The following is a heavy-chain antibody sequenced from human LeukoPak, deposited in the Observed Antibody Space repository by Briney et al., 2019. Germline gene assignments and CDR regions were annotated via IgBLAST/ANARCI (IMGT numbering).Heavy chain of an antibody. V-gene: IGHV3-74*01. D-gene: IGHD2-8*01. Sequence: GGSLRLSCAASGFTISSNWMHWVRQAPGKGLLWVSRINSDGSDISYADSVKGRFTISRDNAKNTLYLQMRSLRVDDTAVYYCAKEEICANGVWSSCVDVWGKGTTVTVSS. CDR2: INSDGSDI. CDR3: AKEEICANGVWSSCVDV. CDR1: GFTISSNW. J-gene: IGHJ6*04.